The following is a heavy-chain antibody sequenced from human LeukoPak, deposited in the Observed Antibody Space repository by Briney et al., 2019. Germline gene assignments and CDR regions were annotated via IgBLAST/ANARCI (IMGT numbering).Heavy chain of an antibody. J-gene: IGHJ5*02. D-gene: IGHD2-15*01. CDR3: ARQKIVVVVAATRYNWFDP. CDR2: IHYSGST. CDR1: GGSISSNNW. Sequence: PSETLSLTCAVSGGSISSNNWWSWVRQSPGKGLEWIGEIHYSGSTNYNPSLKSRVTISVDKSKSQFSLNLSSVTAADTAVYYCARQKIVVVVAATRYNWFDPWGQGTLVTVSS. V-gene: IGHV4-4*02.